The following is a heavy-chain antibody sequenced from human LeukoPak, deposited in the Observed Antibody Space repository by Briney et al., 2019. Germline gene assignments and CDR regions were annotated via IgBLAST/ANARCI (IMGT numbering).Heavy chain of an antibody. J-gene: IGHJ4*02. Sequence: GGSLRLSCAASGFTFSTYGMHWVRQAPGKGLEWVAFIRNDGINKYYADSVKGRFTISRDNSRNTLYLQMNSLRAEDTAVYYCAKTGLGYFDYWGQGTLVTVSS. V-gene: IGHV3-30*02. CDR3: AKTGLGYFDY. D-gene: IGHD3-16*01. CDR2: IRNDGINK. CDR1: GFTFSTYG.